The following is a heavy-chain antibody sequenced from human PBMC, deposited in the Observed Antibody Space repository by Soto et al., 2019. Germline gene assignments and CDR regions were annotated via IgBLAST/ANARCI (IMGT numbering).Heavy chain of an antibody. Sequence: RLSCAASGFTFTNYGFHCVRQAPGKGLEWVAAIWSDGNNRYNGGAVEGRFTISKDNSKNMLYLQMNDLRVEDTALYYCARDSIRVPADFDYWGQGTLVTVSS. CDR1: GFTFTNYG. CDR2: IWSDGNNR. CDR3: ARDSIRVPADFDY. J-gene: IGHJ4*02. D-gene: IGHD1-20*01. V-gene: IGHV3-33*01.